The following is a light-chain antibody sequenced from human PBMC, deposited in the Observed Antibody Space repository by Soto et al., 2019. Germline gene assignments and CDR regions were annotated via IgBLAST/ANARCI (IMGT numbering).Light chain of an antibody. CDR3: TSFTSIKTHV. Sequence: QSALTQPASVSGSLGQSITISCTGTSRDVGGYNYISWYQVRPGKAPKLIIYEVNNRPSGVSDRFSGSKSGNTASLTISRLQADYETDYYCTSFTSIKTHVFGPGIKVAVL. CDR2: EVN. V-gene: IGLV2-14*01. CDR1: SRDVGGYNY. J-gene: IGLJ1*01.